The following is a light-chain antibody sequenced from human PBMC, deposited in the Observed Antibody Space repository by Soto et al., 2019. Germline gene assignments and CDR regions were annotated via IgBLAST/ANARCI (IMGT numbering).Light chain of an antibody. Sequence: QSVLTQPPSVSGAPGQRVTISCTGSSSNIGAGYDVHWYQQLPGTAPKLLFYGNSNRPSGVPDRFSGSKSGTSASLAITGLQAEDEADYYCQSHDSSLSGYVFGTGTKLTVL. CDR1: SSNIGAGYD. V-gene: IGLV1-40*01. CDR2: GNS. CDR3: QSHDSSLSGYV. J-gene: IGLJ1*01.